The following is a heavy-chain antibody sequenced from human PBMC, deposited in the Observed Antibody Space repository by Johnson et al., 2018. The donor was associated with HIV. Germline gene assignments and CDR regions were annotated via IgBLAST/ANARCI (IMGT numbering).Heavy chain of an antibody. D-gene: IGHD3-16*01. CDR2: ISNDGSNK. V-gene: IGHV3-30-3*01. Sequence: QVQLVESGGGVVQPGRSLRLSCAASDFTFTNNAIHWVRQAPGKGLEWVAVISNDGSNKYYADSVKGRFTISRDNSKNTLYLQMNSLRAEDTAVYYCARDNLRQLDAFEIWGQGTMVTVSS. CDR1: DFTFTNNA. J-gene: IGHJ3*02. CDR3: ARDNLRQLDAFEI.